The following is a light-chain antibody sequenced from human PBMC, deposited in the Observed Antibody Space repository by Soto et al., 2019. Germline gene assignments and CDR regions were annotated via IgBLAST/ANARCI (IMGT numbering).Light chain of an antibody. CDR2: GAS. CDR1: QSVSSNY. CDR3: QQSSSYPLT. Sequence: EIVVTQSPGTLSLSPGERATLSCRASQSVSSNYLAWYQQKPGQAPRLLIYGASSRASDVPDRFSGSESGTEFTLTISSLQPYFFATYYCQQSSSYPLTFGVGT. J-gene: IGKJ4*01. V-gene: IGKV3-20*01.